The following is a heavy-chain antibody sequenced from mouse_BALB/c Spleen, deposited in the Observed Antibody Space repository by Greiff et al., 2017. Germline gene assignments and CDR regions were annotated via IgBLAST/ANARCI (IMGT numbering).Heavy chain of an antibody. D-gene: IGHD1-1*01. CDR3: ARGGHYYGSSRYWYFDV. CDR1: GFTFSSYA. V-gene: IGHV5-6-5*01. CDR2: ISSGGST. J-gene: IGHJ1*01. Sequence: EVQVVESGGGLVKPGGSLKLSCAASGFTFSSYAMSWVRQTPEKRLEWVASISSGGSTYYPDSVKGRFTISRDNARNILYLQMSSLRSEDTAMYYCARGGHYYGSSRYWYFDVWGAGTTVTVSS.